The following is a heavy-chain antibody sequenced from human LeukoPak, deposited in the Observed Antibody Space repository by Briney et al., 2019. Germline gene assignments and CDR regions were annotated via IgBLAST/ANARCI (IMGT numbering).Heavy chain of an antibody. CDR3: ARWCSSTSCYSTRRAFDI. V-gene: IGHV4-4*07. D-gene: IGHD2-2*02. CDR1: GGSISSYY. Sequence: SETLSLTCTVSGGSISSYYCSWIRQPAGKGLEWIGRIYTSGSTNYNPSLKSRVTMSVDTSKNQFSLKLSSVTAADTAVYYCARWCSSTSCYSTRRAFDIWGQGTMVTVYS. CDR2: IYTSGST. J-gene: IGHJ3*02.